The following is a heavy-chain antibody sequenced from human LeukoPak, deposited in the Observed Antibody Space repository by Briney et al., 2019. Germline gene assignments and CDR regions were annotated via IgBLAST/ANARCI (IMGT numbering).Heavy chain of an antibody. CDR3: ARATSGYADY. J-gene: IGHJ4*02. CDR2: IWYDGSNK. V-gene: IGHV3-33*01. Sequence: TRTSLRLSCAASGFTFSSNGMHWVRQAPGKGLEGVALIWYDGSNKYYADSVRGRFTISRDNSKNTLYLQMDSLRAEDTAVYYCARATSGYADYWGQGTLVTVSS. CDR1: GFTFSSNG. D-gene: IGHD5-12*01.